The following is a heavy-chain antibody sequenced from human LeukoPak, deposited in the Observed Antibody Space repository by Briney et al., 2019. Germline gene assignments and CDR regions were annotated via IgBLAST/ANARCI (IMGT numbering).Heavy chain of an antibody. V-gene: IGHV1-18*01. CDR2: ISAYNGNT. J-gene: IGHJ5*02. CDR3: ARSSGGVKSEGYCGGGSCPDNWFDP. CDR1: GYTFTSYG. Sequence: TSVKVSCKASGYTFTSYGISWVRQAPGQGLEWMGWISAYNGNTNYAQKLQGRVTMTTDTSTSTVYMELRSLRSDDTAVYYCARSSGGVKSEGYCGGGSCPDNWFDPWGQGTLVTVSS. D-gene: IGHD2-15*01.